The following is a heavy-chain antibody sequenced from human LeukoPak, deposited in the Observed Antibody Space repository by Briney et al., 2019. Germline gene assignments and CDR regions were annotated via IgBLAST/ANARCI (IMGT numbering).Heavy chain of an antibody. Sequence: ASVKVSCKASGYTFTSFDINWVRQAAGQGLAWMGWMRPGSGNTGYAESFQGRITLTRDTSTNTAFMELSSLTSEDTAVYYCARGYYYYYYMDVWGKGTTVTVSS. V-gene: IGHV1-8*01. CDR2: MRPGSGNT. CDR1: GYTFTSFD. CDR3: ARGYYYYYYMDV. J-gene: IGHJ6*03.